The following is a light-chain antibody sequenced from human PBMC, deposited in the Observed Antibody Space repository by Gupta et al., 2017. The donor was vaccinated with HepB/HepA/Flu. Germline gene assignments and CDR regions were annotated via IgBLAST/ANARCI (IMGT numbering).Light chain of an antibody. J-gene: IGKJ1*01. CDR3: LQGTQWPWT. Sequence: DVVMTXSPPSXPVTLGXPASISCRSTQSLVHSDGNTYLNWFLQRPGQSPRRLIYQVSNRDSGVPDRFSGSGSGSDFTLKISRVEAEDVGVYYCLQGTQWPWTFGQGTKVEL. CDR1: QSLVHSDGNTY. V-gene: IGKV2-30*02. CDR2: QVS.